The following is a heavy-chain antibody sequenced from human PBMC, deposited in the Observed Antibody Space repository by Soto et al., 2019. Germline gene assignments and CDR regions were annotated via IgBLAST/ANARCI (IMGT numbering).Heavy chain of an antibody. Sequence: GASVKVSCTDSGYTFTSYGISWVRQAPGQGLEWMGWISAYNGNTNYAQKLQGRVTMTTDTSTSTAYMELRSLRSDDTAVYYCAIDNWNESVPWGQGTLVTVSS. V-gene: IGHV1-18*01. D-gene: IGHD1-20*01. CDR1: GYTFTSYG. J-gene: IGHJ5*02. CDR2: ISAYNGNT. CDR3: AIDNWNESVP.